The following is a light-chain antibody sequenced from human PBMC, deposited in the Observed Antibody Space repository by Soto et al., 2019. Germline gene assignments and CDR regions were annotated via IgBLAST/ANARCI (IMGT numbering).Light chain of an antibody. J-gene: IGKJ5*01. Sequence: DIQMTQSPSTLSASVGDRVTITCRASQIISDWLAWYQQKPGKAPYLLIYKASKLESGVPSRFSGSGSGTEFTLTISSLQPDDFATYYCQQHNDYPITFVQGTRLENK. CDR2: KAS. CDR1: QIISDW. CDR3: QQHNDYPIT. V-gene: IGKV1-5*03.